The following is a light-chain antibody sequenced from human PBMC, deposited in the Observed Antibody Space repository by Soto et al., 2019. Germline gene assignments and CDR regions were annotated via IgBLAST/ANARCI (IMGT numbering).Light chain of an antibody. CDR1: QSLLYSSSNKNY. J-gene: IGKJ4*01. V-gene: IGKV4-1*01. CDR2: WSS. CDR3: QQYRSIPFT. Sequence: IVMTQSPDSLAVSLGERATINCKSSQSLLYSSSNKNYLAWYQQKPGQPPKLLIYWSSARESGVPDRFSGSGSGTYFTLTISSLQAEDVALYYCQQYRSIPFTFGGGTKVEIK.